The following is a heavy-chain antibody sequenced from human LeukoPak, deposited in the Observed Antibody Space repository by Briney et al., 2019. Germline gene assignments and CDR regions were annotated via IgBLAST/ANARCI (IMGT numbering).Heavy chain of an antibody. CDR3: AREYPNSGSYYRGYYFDY. CDR2: ISSSSSYI. V-gene: IGHV3-21*01. J-gene: IGHJ4*02. D-gene: IGHD1-26*01. Sequence: GGSLRLSCPASGFTFSSYSMNWVRQAPGKGLEWVSSISSSSSYIYYADSVKGRFTISRDNAKNSLYLQMNSLRAEDTAVYYCAREYPNSGSYYRGYYFDYWGQGTLVTVSS. CDR1: GFTFSSYS.